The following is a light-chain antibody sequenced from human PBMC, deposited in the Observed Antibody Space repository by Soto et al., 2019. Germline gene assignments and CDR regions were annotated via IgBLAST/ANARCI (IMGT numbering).Light chain of an antibody. CDR1: QSISSW. V-gene: IGKV1-5*01. CDR2: DAS. Sequence: DIQMTQSPSTLSASVGDRVTITCRASQSISSWWAWYQQKPGKAPKLLIYDASSLESWVPSRFSGSGSGTEFTLTISSLQPDDFATYYCQQYNSYPYTFGQGTKLEIK. J-gene: IGKJ2*01. CDR3: QQYNSYPYT.